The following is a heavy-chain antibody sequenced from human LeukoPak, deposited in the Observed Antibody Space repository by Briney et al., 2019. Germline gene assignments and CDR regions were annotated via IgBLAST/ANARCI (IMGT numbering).Heavy chain of an antibody. Sequence: ASVKVSCKASGGTFSSYAISWVRQAPGQGLEWMGGIIPIFGTANYAQKFQGRVTITADESTSTAYMGLSSLRSEDTAVYYCARGGYGYCSSTSCTTDYWGQGTLVTVSS. CDR2: IIPIFGTA. CDR3: ARGGYGYCSSTSCTTDY. V-gene: IGHV1-69*13. J-gene: IGHJ4*02. D-gene: IGHD2-2*03. CDR1: GGTFSSYA.